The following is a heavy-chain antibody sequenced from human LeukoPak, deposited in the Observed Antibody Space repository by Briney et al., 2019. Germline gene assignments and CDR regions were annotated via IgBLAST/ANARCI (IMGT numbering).Heavy chain of an antibody. CDR2: IYLDGSKI. Sequence: GGSLRLSCTASGFTLSSYAIHWVRQAPGKGLEWVSVIYLDGSKIYYADSVKGRFTLSRDNSKHTLYLQVNSLIAEDTAVYYCVREPRLPDYWGQGTLVTVSS. J-gene: IGHJ4*02. CDR1: GFTLSSYA. V-gene: IGHV3-33*01. D-gene: IGHD6-25*01. CDR3: VREPRLPDY.